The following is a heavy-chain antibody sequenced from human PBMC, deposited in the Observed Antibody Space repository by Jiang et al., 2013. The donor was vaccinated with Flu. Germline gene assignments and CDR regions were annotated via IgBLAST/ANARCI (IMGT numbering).Heavy chain of an antibody. V-gene: IGHV3-23*04. Sequence: VQLVESGGGLVQPGGSLRLSCAASGFTFTSYAMSWVRQAPGKGLEWVSGISGNGINRYYAGFVKGRFTISRDNSMNTVYLEMHSLRAEDTALYYCAKGHSGVVAAPWRYYSDYWGQGILVTVSS. CDR3: AKGHSGVVAAPWRYYSDY. D-gene: IGHD2-15*01. CDR1: GFTFTSYA. J-gene: IGHJ4*02. CDR2: ISGNGINR.